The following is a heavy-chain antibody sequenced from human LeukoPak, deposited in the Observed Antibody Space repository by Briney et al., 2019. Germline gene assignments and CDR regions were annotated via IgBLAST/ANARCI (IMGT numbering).Heavy chain of an antibody. CDR1: GFTFSSYW. V-gene: IGHV3-74*01. Sequence: QPGGSLRLSCAASGFTFSSYWMHWVRQAPGKGLVWVSRINSDGSSTSYADSVKGRFTISRDNAKNTLYLQMNSLRAEDTAVYYCARQSPADWFDPWGQGTLVTVSS. J-gene: IGHJ5*02. D-gene: IGHD6-19*01. CDR2: INSDGSST. CDR3: ARQSPADWFDP.